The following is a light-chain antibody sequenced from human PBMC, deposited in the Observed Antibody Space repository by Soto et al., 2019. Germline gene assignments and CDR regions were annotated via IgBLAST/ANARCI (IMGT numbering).Light chain of an antibody. CDR2: DVN. Sequence: QSALTQPASVSGSPGQSITISCTGSSSDVGGYNFVSWYQQYPGKAPKLIIYDVNNRPSGVSNRFSGSKSGNTASLTISGLQAEDEADYYCDSYAGTSTPVVFGGGTKLTVL. V-gene: IGLV2-14*03. CDR1: SSDVGGYNF. CDR3: DSYAGTSTPVV. J-gene: IGLJ2*01.